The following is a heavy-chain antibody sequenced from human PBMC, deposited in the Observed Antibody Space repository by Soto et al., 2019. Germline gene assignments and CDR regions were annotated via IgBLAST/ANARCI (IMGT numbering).Heavy chain of an antibody. D-gene: IGHD6-6*01. V-gene: IGHV3-33*08. CDR3: DNDVEKQQLDYHIDS. J-gene: IGHJ1*01. Sequence: GGSLRLSCTASGFNFGSFGLHWVRQAPGRGLEWVAVIWHDGNERKYADSVKGRFATSRDNSKDTLSLQMYSLRPDDTAIYYFDNDVEKQQLDYHIDSWGQGTLVTVSS. CDR2: IWHDGNER. CDR1: GFNFGSFG.